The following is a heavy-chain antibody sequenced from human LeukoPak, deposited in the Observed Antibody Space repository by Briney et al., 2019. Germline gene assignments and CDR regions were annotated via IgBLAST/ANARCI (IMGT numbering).Heavy chain of an antibody. D-gene: IGHD6-13*01. J-gene: IGHJ4*02. CDR3: TTDAGYTSRWYNY. Sequence: GGSLRLSCAASGFTFNDAYMSWVRQAPGKGLEWVGRIKAKTDGGKIDYAAPVKGRFTISRDDSKNTLYLQKNSLKIEDTAVYYCTTDAGYTSRWYNYWGQGTLVTVSS. V-gene: IGHV3-15*01. CDR2: IKAKTDGGKI. CDR1: GFTFNDAY.